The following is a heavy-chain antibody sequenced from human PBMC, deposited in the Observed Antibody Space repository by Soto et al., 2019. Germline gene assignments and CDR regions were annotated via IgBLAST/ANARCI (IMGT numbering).Heavy chain of an antibody. J-gene: IGHJ1*01. V-gene: IGHV3-66*01. Sequence: GGSLRLSCAASGFTVSSNYMSWVRQAPGKGLEWVSVIYSGGSTYYADSVKGRFTISRDNSKNTLYLQMNSLRAEDTAVYYCAREGYFGNGKLALQHWGQGTLVTVSS. CDR2: IYSGGST. D-gene: IGHD3-9*01. CDR1: GFTVSSNY. CDR3: AREGYFGNGKLALQH.